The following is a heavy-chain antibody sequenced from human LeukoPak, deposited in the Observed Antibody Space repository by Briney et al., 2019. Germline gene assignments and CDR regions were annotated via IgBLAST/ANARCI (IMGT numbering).Heavy chain of an antibody. Sequence: PGGSLRLSCAASGFTFSSYAMHWVRQAPGKGLEWVAVISYDGSNKYYADSVKGRFTISRDNSKNTLYLQMNSLRAEDTAVYYCARTDGTRRPYYYYGMDVWGQGTTLAVSS. J-gene: IGHJ6*02. CDR1: GFTFSSYA. V-gene: IGHV3-30-3*01. CDR3: ARTDGTRRPYYYYGMDV. CDR2: ISYDGSNK.